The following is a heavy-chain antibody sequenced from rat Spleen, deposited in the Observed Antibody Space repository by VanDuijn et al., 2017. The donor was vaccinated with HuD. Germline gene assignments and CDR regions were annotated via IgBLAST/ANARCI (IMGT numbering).Heavy chain of an antibody. CDR2: ISHDGGNA. CDR3: ARHRTTDYYSRYVMDA. J-gene: IGHJ4*01. V-gene: IGHV5-25*01. D-gene: IGHD1-6*01. Sequence: EVQLVESGGGLVQPGRSLKLSCAVSGLTFNNYYMAWVRQAPMKGLEWVASISHDGGNAYYPDSVKGRFTISRNNAENTVFLQMNSLRSEDTATYYCARHRTTDYYSRYVMDAWGQGASVTVSS. CDR1: GLTFNNYY.